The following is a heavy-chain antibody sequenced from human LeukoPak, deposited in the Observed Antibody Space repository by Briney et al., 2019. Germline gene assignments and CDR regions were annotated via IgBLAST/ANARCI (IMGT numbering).Heavy chain of an antibody. CDR1: GFTFSGYW. CDR3: VRELRGVGGTKFDS. J-gene: IGHJ5*01. CDR2: INSDGSNT. Sequence: GGSLRLSCAASGFTFSGYWMHWVRQAPGKGLVWVSRINSDGSNTNYADSVKGRFTISRNNAKNTLYLQMNSLRAEDTAVYYCVRELRGVGGTKFDSWGQGTLATVSS. V-gene: IGHV3-74*01. D-gene: IGHD1-26*01.